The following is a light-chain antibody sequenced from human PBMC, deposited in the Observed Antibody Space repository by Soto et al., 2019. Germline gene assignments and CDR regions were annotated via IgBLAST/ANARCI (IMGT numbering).Light chain of an antibody. CDR1: QSVSNNY. CDR2: GAS. Sequence: ETVLTQSPGTLSLSPGERATLSCRASQSVSNNYLAWYLQKPGQAPRLLIYGASSRATGIPDRFSGSGSGTDFTITITRLEPEDFAVYYCQQYGNSPSTFGQGTRLEI. CDR3: QQYGNSPST. V-gene: IGKV3-20*01. J-gene: IGKJ5*01.